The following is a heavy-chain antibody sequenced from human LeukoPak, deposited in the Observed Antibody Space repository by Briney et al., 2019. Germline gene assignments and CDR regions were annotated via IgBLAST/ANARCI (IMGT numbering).Heavy chain of an antibody. J-gene: IGHJ4*02. D-gene: IGHD2-8*01. CDR2: IYSGGST. CDR3: AKLGYCTNGVCYLFDY. CDR1: GFTFSSYS. Sequence: GGSLRLSCAASGFTFSSYSMNWARQAPGKGLEWVSVIYSGGSTYYADSVKGRFTISRDNSKNTLYLQMNSLRAEDTAVYYCAKLGYCTNGVCYLFDYWGQGTLVTVSS. V-gene: IGHV3-23*03.